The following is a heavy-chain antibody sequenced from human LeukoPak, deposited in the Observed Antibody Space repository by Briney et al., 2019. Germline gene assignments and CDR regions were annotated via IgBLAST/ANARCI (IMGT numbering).Heavy chain of an antibody. D-gene: IGHD6-19*01. CDR1: GGSISSSLYY. CDR2: FYYSGST. Sequence: RASETLSLTCTVSGGSISSSLYYWGWIRQAPGKGLEWIGSFYYSGSTYYNASLKSRVTISVDTSKSQFSLKLNSATATDTAVYYCTTTTRGWYGVGDYWGQGTLVTVSS. J-gene: IGHJ4*02. CDR3: TTTTRGWYGVGDY. V-gene: IGHV4-39*01.